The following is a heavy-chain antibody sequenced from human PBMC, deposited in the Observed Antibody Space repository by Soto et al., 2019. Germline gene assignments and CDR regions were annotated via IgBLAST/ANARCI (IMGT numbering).Heavy chain of an antibody. V-gene: IGHV4-31*03. D-gene: IGHD3-3*01. CDR3: ARDLWSGYQD. Sequence: SETLSLTCTVSGGSISSGGYYWSWIRQHPGKGLEWIGYIYYSGSTYYDPSLKSRVTISVDTSKNQFSLKLSSVTAADTAVYYCARDLWSGYQDWGQGTLVTVSS. CDR1: GGSISSGGYY. J-gene: IGHJ4*02. CDR2: IYYSGST.